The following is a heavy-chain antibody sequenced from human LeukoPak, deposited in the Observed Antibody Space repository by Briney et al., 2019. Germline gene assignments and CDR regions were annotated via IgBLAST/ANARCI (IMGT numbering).Heavy chain of an antibody. CDR1: GDSVSSNSAA. J-gene: IGHJ4*02. CDR3: ARDRLLGFQAVAVYYFDY. D-gene: IGHD6-19*01. V-gene: IGHV6-1*01. Sequence: SQTLSLTCAISGDSVSSNSAAWNWIRQSPSRGLEWLGRTYYRSKWYNDYAVSVKSRITINPDTSKNQFSLQLNSVTPEDTAVYYCARDRLLGFQAVAVYYFDYWGQGTLVTVSS. CDR2: TYYRSKWYN.